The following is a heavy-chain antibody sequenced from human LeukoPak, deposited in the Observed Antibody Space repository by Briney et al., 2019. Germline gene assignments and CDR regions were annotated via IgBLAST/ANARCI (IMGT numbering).Heavy chain of an antibody. CDR3: ARVVVPAASRYYYYGMDV. D-gene: IGHD2-2*01. V-gene: IGHV1-2*02. Sequence: ASVKVSCKASGYTFTGYYMHWVRQAPGQGLEWMGWINPNSGGTNYAQKFQGRVTMTRDTSISTAYMELRSLRSDDTAVYYCARVVVPAASRYYYYGMDVWGQGTTVTVSS. CDR2: INPNSGGT. J-gene: IGHJ6*02. CDR1: GYTFTGYY.